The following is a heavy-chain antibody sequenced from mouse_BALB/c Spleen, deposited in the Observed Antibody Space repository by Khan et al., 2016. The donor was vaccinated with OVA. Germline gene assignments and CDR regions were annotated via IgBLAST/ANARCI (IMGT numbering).Heavy chain of an antibody. Sequence: EVMLVESGGGLVKPGGSLKLSCTASGFTFSAFAMSWVRQTPEKRLDWVASISSGGTPYYPDILKGRFTISRANARNILYLQMSSLRVEDTASDYWSIGVYGSNYAWFAYWGQGTLVTVSA. CDR2: ISSGGTP. D-gene: IGHD1-1*01. V-gene: IGHV5-6-5*01. J-gene: IGHJ3*01. CDR1: GFTFSAFA. CDR3: SIGVYGSNYAWFAY.